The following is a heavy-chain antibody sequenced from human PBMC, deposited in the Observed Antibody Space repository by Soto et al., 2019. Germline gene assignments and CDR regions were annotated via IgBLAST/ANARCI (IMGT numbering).Heavy chain of an antibody. CDR3: AREFWSGPFDY. CDR1: GFTFSSYG. Sequence: QVQLVESGGGVVQPGRSLRLSCAASGFTFSSYGMHWVRQAPGKGLEWVAVIWSDGSNKYYADSVKGRFTISRDNSKNTLYLQMNILRAEDTAVYYCAREFWSGPFDYWGQGTLVTVS. J-gene: IGHJ4*02. CDR2: IWSDGSNK. V-gene: IGHV3-33*01. D-gene: IGHD3-3*01.